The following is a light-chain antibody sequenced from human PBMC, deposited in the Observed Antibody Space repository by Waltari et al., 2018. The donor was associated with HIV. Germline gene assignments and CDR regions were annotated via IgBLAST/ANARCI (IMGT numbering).Light chain of an antibody. CDR2: AAS. J-gene: IGKJ4*01. CDR3: QQYNSYPLT. CDR1: PGISIY. Sequence: VTITCRASPGISIYLAWFQQKPGRAPRSLIYAASSLQSGVPSRFNGSRSGTEFTLTISSLQPEDLATYYCQQYNSYPLTFGGGTKVEIK. V-gene: IGKV1-16*01.